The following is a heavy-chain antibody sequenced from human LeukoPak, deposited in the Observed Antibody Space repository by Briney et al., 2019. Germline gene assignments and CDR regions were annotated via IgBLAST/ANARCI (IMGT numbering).Heavy chain of an antibody. CDR3: ARARWRGTMIVVPHDP. V-gene: IGHV3-21*01. CDR1: GFTFSSYS. J-gene: IGHJ5*02. Sequence: GGSLRLSCAASGFTFSSYSMNWVRQAPGKGLEWVSSTSSSSSYIYYADSVKGRFTISRDNAKNSLYLQMNSLRAEHPAVYYSARARWRGTMIVVPHDPWGQGTLVTVAS. CDR2: TSSSSSYI. D-gene: IGHD3-22*01.